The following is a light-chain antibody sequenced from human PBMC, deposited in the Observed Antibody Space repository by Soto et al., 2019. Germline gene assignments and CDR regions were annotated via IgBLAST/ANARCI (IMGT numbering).Light chain of an antibody. CDR1: ALPKQY. CDR2: KDS. Sequence: SYELTQPPSVSVYPGQTARITCSGDALPKQYAYWYQQKPGQAPVLVIYKDSERPSGIPERFSGSSSGTTVTLTISGVQAEDEADYYCQSADSSGTYSYVFGTGTKLTVL. CDR3: QSADSSGTYSYV. J-gene: IGLJ1*01. V-gene: IGLV3-25*03.